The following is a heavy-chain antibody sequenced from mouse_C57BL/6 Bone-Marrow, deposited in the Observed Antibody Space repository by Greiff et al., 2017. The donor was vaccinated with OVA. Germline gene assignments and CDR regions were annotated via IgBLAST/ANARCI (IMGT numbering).Heavy chain of an antibody. J-gene: IGHJ3*01. Sequence: VQVVESGAELVKPGASVKISCKASGYAFSSYWMNWVKQRPGKGLEWIGQIYPGDGDTNYNGKFKGKATLTADKSSSTAYMQLSSLTSEDSAVYFCARRSIYDGYYVRFAYWGQGTLVTVSA. D-gene: IGHD2-3*01. CDR2: IYPGDGDT. V-gene: IGHV1-80*01. CDR1: GYAFSSYW. CDR3: ARRSIYDGYYVRFAY.